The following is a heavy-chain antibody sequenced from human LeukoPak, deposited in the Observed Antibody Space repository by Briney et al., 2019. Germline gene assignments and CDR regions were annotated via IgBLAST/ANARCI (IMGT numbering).Heavy chain of an antibody. V-gene: IGHV3-66*01. Sequence: GGSLRLSCATCGFTVSSNYMSWVRQAPGKRLECISVIYSGASGTYYADSVKGRFTISRDSSKDTLYLQMNSLRADDTAVYYCTRAPPECRSDNCPYGADYWGQGTLVTVSS. CDR3: TRAPPECRSDNCPYGADY. CDR2: IYSGASGT. CDR1: GFTVSSNY. J-gene: IGHJ4*02. D-gene: IGHD1-1*01.